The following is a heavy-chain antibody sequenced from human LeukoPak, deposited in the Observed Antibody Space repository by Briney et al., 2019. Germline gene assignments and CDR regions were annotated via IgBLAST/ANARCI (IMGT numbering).Heavy chain of an antibody. V-gene: IGHV4-59*01. J-gene: IGHJ4*02. D-gene: IGHD4-23*01. CDR2: VYSSGET. CDR1: GGSISRYF. CDR3: ARVSRGNSVGGDY. Sequence: SETLSLTCSVSGGSISRYFWSWIRQPPGKGLEWIGYVYSSGETKYNPSLKSRISMSVDASKNEVSLKVSSVTAADTAMYYCARVSRGNSVGGDYWGQGTLVTVSS.